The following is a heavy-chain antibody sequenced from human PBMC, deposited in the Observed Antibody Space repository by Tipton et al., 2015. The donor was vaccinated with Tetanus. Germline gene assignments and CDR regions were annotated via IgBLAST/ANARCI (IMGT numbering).Heavy chain of an antibody. Sequence: SLRLSCAASGFTFSSYAMSWVRQAPGKGLEWVSAISGSGGSTYYADSVKGRFTISRDNSKNTLYLQMNSLRAEDTAVYYCAKDPVGGDWGRPIDYWGQGTLVTVSS. J-gene: IGHJ4*02. V-gene: IGHV3-23*01. D-gene: IGHD7-27*01. CDR1: GFTFSSYA. CDR2: ISGSGGST. CDR3: AKDPVGGDWGRPIDY.